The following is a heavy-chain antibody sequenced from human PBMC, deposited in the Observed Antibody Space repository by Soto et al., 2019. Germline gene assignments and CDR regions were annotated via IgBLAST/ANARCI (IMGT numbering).Heavy chain of an antibody. D-gene: IGHD6-6*01. CDR3: ARRSIAARPWDPPYAMDV. CDR2: IWYDGSNK. Sequence: QVQLVESGGGVVQPGRSLRLSCAASGFTFSSYGMHWVRQAPGKGLEWVAVIWYDGSNKYYADSVKGRFTISRDNSKNTLYLQMNSLRAEDTSVYYCARRSIAARPWDPPYAMDVWGQGTTVTVSS. CDR1: GFTFSSYG. V-gene: IGHV3-33*01. J-gene: IGHJ6*02.